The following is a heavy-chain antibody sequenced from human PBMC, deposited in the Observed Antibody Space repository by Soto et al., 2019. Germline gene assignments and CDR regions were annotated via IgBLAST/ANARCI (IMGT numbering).Heavy chain of an antibody. V-gene: IGHV4-30-2*01. J-gene: IGHJ4*02. Sequence: QLQLQESGSGLVKPSQTLSLTCAVSGGSISSNYYSWSWIRQPPGKGPEWIGYTFHSGSTYYNPSLNGRLTISVDKSKNQFSPKVNSVTAADTAVYYCARGRDDYKRSWFYFDYWGQGALVTVSS. CDR1: GGSISSNYYS. D-gene: IGHD4-4*01. CDR2: TFHSGST. CDR3: ARGRDDYKRSWFYFDY.